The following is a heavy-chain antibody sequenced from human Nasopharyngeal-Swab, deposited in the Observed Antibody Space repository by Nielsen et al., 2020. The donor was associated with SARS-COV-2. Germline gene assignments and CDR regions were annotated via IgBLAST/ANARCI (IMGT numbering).Heavy chain of an antibody. CDR3: ARPGWEPYTYYYYGMDV. CDR1: GCTLTSYA. D-gene: IGHD1-26*01. Sequence: ASVTDSCQGCGCTLTSYAMNWVRQAPGQGLEWMGWINTNTGNPTYAQGFTGRFVFSLDTSVSTAYLQISSLKAEDTAVYYCARPGWEPYTYYYYGMDVWGQGTTVTVSS. J-gene: IGHJ6*02. CDR2: INTNTGNP. V-gene: IGHV7-4-1*02.